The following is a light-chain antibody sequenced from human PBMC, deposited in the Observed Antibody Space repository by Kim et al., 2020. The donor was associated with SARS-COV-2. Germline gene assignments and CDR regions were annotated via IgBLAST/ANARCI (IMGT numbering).Light chain of an antibody. V-gene: IGKV3-20*01. Sequence: SASPGERVTLSCRASQSVATNLAWYQEKPGQAPRLLIYGASSRATGIPDRFSGSGSGTDFTLTISRLEPEDFAVYYCQQYGSSWTFGQGTKVDIK. CDR1: QSVATN. J-gene: IGKJ1*01. CDR2: GAS. CDR3: QQYGSSWT.